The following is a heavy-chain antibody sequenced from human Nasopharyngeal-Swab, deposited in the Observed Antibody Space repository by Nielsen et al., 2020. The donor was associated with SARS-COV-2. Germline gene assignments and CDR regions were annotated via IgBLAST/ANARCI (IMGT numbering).Heavy chain of an antibody. CDR3: ARGDCSSTSCQPPEDY. CDR2: IYPGDSDT. J-gene: IGHJ4*02. Sequence: GESLKISCKGSGYSFTSYWIGWVRQMPGKGLEWMGIIYPGDSDTRYSPSFQGQVTISADKSINTAYLQWSSLKASDTAMYYCARGDCSSTSCQPPEDYWGQGTLVTVSS. V-gene: IGHV5-51*01. CDR1: GYSFTSYW. D-gene: IGHD2-2*01.